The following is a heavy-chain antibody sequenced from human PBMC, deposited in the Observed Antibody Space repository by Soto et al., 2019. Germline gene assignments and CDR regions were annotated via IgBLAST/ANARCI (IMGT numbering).Heavy chain of an antibody. J-gene: IGHJ2*01. CDR2: INPILGIA. CDR3: ARSQCNGGSCWGRWYFDL. Sequence: QVQLVQSGAEVKKPGSSVKVSCKASGGTFSSYTISWVRQAPGQGLEWMGRINPILGIANYAQKFQGRVTITADKYTSTAYMELSSLGSEDTAVYYCARSQCNGGSCWGRWYFDLWGRGTLVTVSS. D-gene: IGHD2-15*01. CDR1: GGTFSSYT. V-gene: IGHV1-69*02.